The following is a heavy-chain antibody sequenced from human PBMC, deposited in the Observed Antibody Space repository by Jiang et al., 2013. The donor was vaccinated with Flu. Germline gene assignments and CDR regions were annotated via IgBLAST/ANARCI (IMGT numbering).Heavy chain of an antibody. CDR2: IYYNGNT. J-gene: IGHJ4*02. CDR1: AGSISTTSYY. D-gene: IGHD3-22*01. V-gene: IGHV4-39*01. CDR3: ARLLHDSSGYYYFDY. Sequence: PGLVKPSETLSLTCTVSAGSISTTSYYWGWIRQPPGKGLEWIGSIYYNGNTYDNPSLKSRVTMSVDTSKNQFSLRLRSVTAADTAKYFCARLLHDSSGYYYFDYWGQGTLVTVSS.